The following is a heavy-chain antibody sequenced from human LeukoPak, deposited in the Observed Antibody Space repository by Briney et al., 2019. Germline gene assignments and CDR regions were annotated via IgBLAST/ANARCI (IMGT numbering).Heavy chain of an antibody. J-gene: IGHJ6*02. CDR2: IYHSGRT. Sequence: SETLSLTCTVTGYSISSDYYWAWIRQPSGKGLEWIGSIYHSGRTYYNPSLKSRVTISVDTSKNQFSLKLSSVTAADTAVYYCARDETSTQMDVWGQGTTVTVSS. CDR3: ARDETSTQMDV. D-gene: IGHD2/OR15-2a*01. CDR1: GYSISSDYY. V-gene: IGHV4-38-2*02.